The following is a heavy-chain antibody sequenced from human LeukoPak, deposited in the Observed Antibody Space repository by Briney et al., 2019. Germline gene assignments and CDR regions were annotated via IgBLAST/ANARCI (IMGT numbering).Heavy chain of an antibody. CDR1: GITFSSYA. Sequence: QPGGSLRLSCAASGITFSSYAMHWVRQAPGKGLEWVAVISYDGSNKYYADSVKGRFTISRDNSKNTLYLQMNSLRAEDTAVCYCARVMGRYCSSNSCYVDYWGQGTLVTVSS. CDR3: ARVMGRYCSSNSCYVDY. V-gene: IGHV3-30*04. J-gene: IGHJ4*02. CDR2: ISYDGSNK. D-gene: IGHD2-2*01.